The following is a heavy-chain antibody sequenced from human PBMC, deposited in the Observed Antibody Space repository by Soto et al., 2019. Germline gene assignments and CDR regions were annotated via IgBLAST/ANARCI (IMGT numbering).Heavy chain of an antibody. CDR3: AKENRPLVQRY. D-gene: IGHD2-8*02. J-gene: IGHJ4*02. CDR1: GFTFRNYG. V-gene: IGHV3-30*18. CDR2: ISHDGSDK. Sequence: QVQLVESGGGVVRPGRSLRLTCAASGFTFRNYGMHWVRQAPGKGLEWVAVISHDGSDKYYADSMKGRFIIFRDNSGEKLFSNMNNLEPGGKAGSYFAKENRPLVQRYWGQGTLVTVSS.